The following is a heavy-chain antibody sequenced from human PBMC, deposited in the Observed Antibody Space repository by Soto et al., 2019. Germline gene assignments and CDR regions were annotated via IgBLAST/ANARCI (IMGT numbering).Heavy chain of an antibody. D-gene: IGHD2-2*01. CDR3: ARDRDCSSTSCPGGVGWFDP. V-gene: IGHV3-33*01. J-gene: IGHJ5*02. CDR2: IWYDGSNK. Sequence: GSLRLSCAASGFTFSSYGMHWVRQAPGKGLEWVAVIWYDGSNKYYADSVKGRFTISRDNSKNTLYLQMNSLRAEDTAVYYCARDRDCSSTSCPGGVGWFDPWGQGTLVTVS. CDR1: GFTFSSYG.